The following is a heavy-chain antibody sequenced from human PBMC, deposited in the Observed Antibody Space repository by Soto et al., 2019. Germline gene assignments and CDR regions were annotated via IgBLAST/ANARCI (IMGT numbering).Heavy chain of an antibody. CDR3: ARVGQRVSMLAVVTPYDAVDI. V-gene: IGHV1-18*01. CDR2: INAYNGNT. J-gene: IGHJ3*02. Sequence: QVQLVQSGAEVKKPGASVKVSCKASGFTFISYSISWVRQAPGQGLEWMGWINAYNGNTYYVQNLQGRVTMTTDTATNTAYMDLRSLKFDDTAVYYCARVGQRVSMLAVVTPYDAVDIWGQGTMVIVSS. D-gene: IGHD3-22*01. CDR1: GFTFISYS.